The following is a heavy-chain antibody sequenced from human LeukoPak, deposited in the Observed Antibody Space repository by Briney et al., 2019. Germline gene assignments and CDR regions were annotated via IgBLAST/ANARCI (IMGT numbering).Heavy chain of an antibody. D-gene: IGHD3-10*01. CDR2: INWNGRST. V-gene: IGHV3-20*04. CDR3: ARDYYASGSHDY. CDR1: GFNFDDYG. J-gene: IGHJ4*02. Sequence: GGSLRLSCAASGFNFDDYGMSWVRQVPGKGLEWVSGINWNGRSTGYADSVKGRFTISRDNAKNSLYLQMNSLRAEDTAVYYCARDYYASGSHDYWGLGTLVTVSS.